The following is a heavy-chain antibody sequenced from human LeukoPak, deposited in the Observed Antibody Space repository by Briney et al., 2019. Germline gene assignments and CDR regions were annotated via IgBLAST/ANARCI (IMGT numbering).Heavy chain of an antibody. V-gene: IGHV3-21*01. CDR1: GCTFSSYT. CDR3: ARVGASSSWYGSYYYYYMDV. D-gene: IGHD6-13*01. J-gene: IGHJ6*03. Sequence: GGSLRLSCAASGCTFSSYTMSWVRQAPGKGLEWVSLISNSGSYIYYAESMKGRVTISRDNAKNSLFLQMNSLRDEDTALYYCARVGASSSWYGSYYYYYMDVWGMGTTVTVFS. CDR2: ISNSGSYI.